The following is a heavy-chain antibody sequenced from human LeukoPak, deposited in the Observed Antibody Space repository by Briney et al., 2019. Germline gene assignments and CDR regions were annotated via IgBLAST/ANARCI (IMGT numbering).Heavy chain of an antibody. Sequence: KASETLSLTCTVSGGSISSYYWSWIRQPAGKGLEWIGRIYTSGSTNYNPSLKSRVTMSVDTSKNQFSLRLSSVTAADTAVYYCARVGSDVNLYYFDYWGQGTLVTVSS. D-gene: IGHD1-26*01. V-gene: IGHV4-4*07. CDR3: ARVGSDVNLYYFDY. CDR1: GGSISSYY. J-gene: IGHJ4*02. CDR2: IYTSGST.